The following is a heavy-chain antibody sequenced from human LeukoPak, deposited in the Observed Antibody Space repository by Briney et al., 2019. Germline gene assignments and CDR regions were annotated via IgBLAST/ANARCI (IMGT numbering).Heavy chain of an antibody. J-gene: IGHJ4*02. CDR1: GFTFRSYT. CDR3: ARSGGRLLNYYFDY. CDR2: ISSTSSVI. V-gene: IGHV3-21*01. Sequence: KTGESLRLSCAASGFTFRSYTMNWVRQAPGKGLEWISSISSTSSVIYYADSLTGRFTISRDNAKNSLYLQMNSLRAEDTAVYYCARSGGRLLNYYFDYWGQGTLVTVSS. D-gene: IGHD1-14*01.